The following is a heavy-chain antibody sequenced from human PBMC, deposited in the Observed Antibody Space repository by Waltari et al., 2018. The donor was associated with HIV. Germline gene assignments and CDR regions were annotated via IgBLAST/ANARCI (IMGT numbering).Heavy chain of an antibody. D-gene: IGHD1-26*01. V-gene: IGHV1-2*02. J-gene: IGHJ5*02. Sequence: GQSGAEVKKPGASVKVSCKASGYTFTGYYMHWVRQAPGQGLEWMGWINPNSGGTNYAQKFQGRVTMTRITSISTAYMELSSLRSEDTAVYYCARGVNAVGATHWFDPWGQGTLVTVSS. CDR2: INPNSGGT. CDR1: GYTFTGYY. CDR3: ARGVNAVGATHWFDP.